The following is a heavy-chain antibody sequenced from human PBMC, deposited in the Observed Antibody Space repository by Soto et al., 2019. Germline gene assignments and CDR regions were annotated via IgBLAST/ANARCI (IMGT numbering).Heavy chain of an antibody. CDR2: IKQDESEK. D-gene: IGHD1-26*01. CDR1: GFTFSGYW. Sequence: GGSLRLSCAASGFTFSGYWMSWVRQAPGKGLEWVANIKQDESEKNYLDSVKGRFTISRDNAKNSLYLQMNSLRAEDTAVYYCASDRFRGTYYLRGVTYFFEEWGQGAPVTVSS. CDR3: ASDRFRGTYYLRGVTYFFEE. J-gene: IGHJ4*02. V-gene: IGHV3-7*03.